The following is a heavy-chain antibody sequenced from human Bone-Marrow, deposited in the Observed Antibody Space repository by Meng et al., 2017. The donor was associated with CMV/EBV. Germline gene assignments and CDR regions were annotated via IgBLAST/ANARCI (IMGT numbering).Heavy chain of an antibody. J-gene: IGHJ4*02. CDR2: IYPGDSDT. V-gene: IGHV5-51*01. D-gene: IGHD2-2*01. Sequence: GGSLRLSCKGSGYSFTSYWIGWVRQMPGKGLEWMGIIYPGDSDTRYSPSFQGQVTISADKSISTAYLQWSSLKASDTAMYYCARLRAVPAACDYWGQGTRVTVSS. CDR1: GYSFTSYW. CDR3: ARLRAVPAACDY.